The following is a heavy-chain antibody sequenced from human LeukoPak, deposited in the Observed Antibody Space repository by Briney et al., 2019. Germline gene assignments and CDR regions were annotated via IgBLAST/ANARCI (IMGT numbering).Heavy chain of an antibody. Sequence: GGSLRLSCVASGFTFSNYAMSWVRQAPGKGLEWVSAISASSGTTYYADSVKGRFTISRDNSKNTLDLQMNSLRAEDKAVYYCTKRSVGYDFWSGVDYWGQGTLVTVSS. CDR3: TKRSVGYDFWSGVDY. J-gene: IGHJ4*02. CDR2: ISASSGTT. CDR1: GFTFSNYA. V-gene: IGHV3-23*01. D-gene: IGHD3-3*01.